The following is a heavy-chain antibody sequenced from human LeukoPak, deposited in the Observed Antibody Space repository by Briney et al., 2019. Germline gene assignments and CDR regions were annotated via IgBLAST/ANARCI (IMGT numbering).Heavy chain of an antibody. CDR1: GGSLSSVCYY. CDR2: IYSSGST. J-gene: IGHJ3*02. D-gene: IGHD1-1*01. V-gene: IGHV4-61*02. CDR3: ASTDTTGGAFDM. Sequence: SQTLSLTCSVSGGSLSSVCYYWRWLRQPAGTGLDGFGRIYSSGSTNHNPSLKSRVTISADTSKNQFSLKLSSVTGADTAVYYCASTDTTGGAFDMWGQGTMVTVSS.